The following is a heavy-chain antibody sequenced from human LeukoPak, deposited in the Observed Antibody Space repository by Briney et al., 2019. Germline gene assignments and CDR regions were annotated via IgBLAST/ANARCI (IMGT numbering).Heavy chain of an antibody. V-gene: IGHV3-30*02. CDR2: IRSDGSVE. Sequence: GGSLRLSCVASGFIFSDYGMHWVRQAPGKGLEWVAFIRSDGSVENCTGSVKGRFTISRDNSKNTLYVQMNSLRLEDTAVYYCGKHDSASDFWGQGTLVTVSS. CDR1: GFIFSDYG. J-gene: IGHJ4*02. D-gene: IGHD1-26*01. CDR3: GKHDSASDF.